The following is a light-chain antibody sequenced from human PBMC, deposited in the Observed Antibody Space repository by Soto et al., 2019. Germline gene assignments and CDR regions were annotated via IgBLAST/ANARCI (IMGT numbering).Light chain of an antibody. CDR1: SSNIGSNT. V-gene: IGLV1-44*01. J-gene: IGLJ1*01. Sequence: QSALTQPPSASGTPGQRVTISCSGSSSNIGSNTVSWYQQVPGTAPKLLIYSNNQRPSGVPDRFSGSKSGTSASLATRGLQSEDEAAYYCAAWDDSLSAIVFGSGTKVTVL. CDR3: AAWDDSLSAIV. CDR2: SNN.